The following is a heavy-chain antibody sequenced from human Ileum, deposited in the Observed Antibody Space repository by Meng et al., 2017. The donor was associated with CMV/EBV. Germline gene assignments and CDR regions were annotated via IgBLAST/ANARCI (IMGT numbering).Heavy chain of an antibody. CDR2: IRYDGSNK. D-gene: IGHD1-26*01. J-gene: IGHJ4*02. V-gene: IGHV3-30*02. Sequence: GESLKISCAASGFTFSSYGMHWVRQAPGKGLEWVAFIRYDGSNKYYADSVKGRFTISRDNVKNSLYLQMNSLGAEDTAVYYCARDVGPGDCWGQGTLVTVSS. CDR1: GFTFSSYG. CDR3: ARDVGPGDC.